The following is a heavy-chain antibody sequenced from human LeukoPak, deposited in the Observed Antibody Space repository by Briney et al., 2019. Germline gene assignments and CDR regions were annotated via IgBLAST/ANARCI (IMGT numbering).Heavy chain of an antibody. CDR3: AKDSNYYGSGSYPDAFDI. J-gene: IGHJ3*02. CDR1: GFTFSSYA. CDR2: ISGSGGST. V-gene: IGHV3-23*01. Sequence: PGGSLRLSCAASGFTFSSYAMSWVRQAPGKGLEWVSAISGSGGSTYYADSVKGRFTISRDNSKNTLYLQMNSLRAEDTAVYYCAKDSNYYGSGSYPDAFDIWGQGTMVTVSS. D-gene: IGHD3-10*01.